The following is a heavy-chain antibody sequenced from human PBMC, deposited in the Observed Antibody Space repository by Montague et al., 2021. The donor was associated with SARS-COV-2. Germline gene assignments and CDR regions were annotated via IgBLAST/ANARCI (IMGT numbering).Heavy chain of an antibody. V-gene: IGHV4-39*01. CDR1: GGSISSSSYY. J-gene: IGHJ5*02. CDR3: ARAQMNRITIFGVVAEFDP. CDR2: IYYSGST. Sequence: SETLSLTCTVSGGSISSSSYYWGWIRQPPGKGLEWIGSIYYSGSTYYXXXLKSRVTISVDTSKNQFSLKLSSVTAADTAVYYCARAQMNRITIFGVVAEFDPWGQGTLVTVPS. D-gene: IGHD3-3*01.